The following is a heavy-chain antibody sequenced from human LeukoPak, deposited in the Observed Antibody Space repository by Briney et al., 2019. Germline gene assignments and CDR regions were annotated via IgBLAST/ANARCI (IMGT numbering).Heavy chain of an antibody. V-gene: IGHV3-48*04. CDR3: ATGGYCSSTSCYILGYMDV. D-gene: IGHD2-2*02. Sequence: GGSLRLSCAASGFTFSSYSMNWVRQAPGKGLEWVSYISSSSSTIYYADSVKGRFTISRDNAKNSLYLQMNSLRAEDTAVYYCATGGYCSSTSCYILGYMDVWGKGTTVTVSS. J-gene: IGHJ6*03. CDR1: GFTFSSYS. CDR2: ISSSSSTI.